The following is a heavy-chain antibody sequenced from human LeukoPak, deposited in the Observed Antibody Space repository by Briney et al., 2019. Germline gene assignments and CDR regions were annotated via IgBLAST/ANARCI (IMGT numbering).Heavy chain of an antibody. V-gene: IGHV3-7*01. CDR3: ARDVRYGDYFHYYYMDV. Sequence: GGSLRLSCAASGFTFSSYWMSWGRQAPGKGLELVANINQDGSGKYYVDSVRGRFTISRDNAKKSLYLQMRSLRAEDTAVYYCARDVRYGDYFHYYYMDVWGKGTTVTVSS. J-gene: IGHJ6*03. D-gene: IGHD4-17*01. CDR1: GFTFSSYW. CDR2: INQDGSGK.